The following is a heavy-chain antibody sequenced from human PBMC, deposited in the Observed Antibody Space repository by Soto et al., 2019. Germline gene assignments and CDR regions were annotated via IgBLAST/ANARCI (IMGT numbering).Heavy chain of an antibody. J-gene: IGHJ6*03. D-gene: IGHD6-13*01. Sequence: VQLVESGGGLVQPGGSLRLSCAASGFTFSSYDMHWVRQATGKGLEWVSAIGTAGDTYYPGSVKGRFTISRENAKNSLYLQMNSLRAGDTAVYYCARGSWNYYYMDVWGKGTTVTVSS. CDR2: IGTAGDT. CDR1: GFTFSSYD. V-gene: IGHV3-13*01. CDR3: ARGSWNYYYMDV.